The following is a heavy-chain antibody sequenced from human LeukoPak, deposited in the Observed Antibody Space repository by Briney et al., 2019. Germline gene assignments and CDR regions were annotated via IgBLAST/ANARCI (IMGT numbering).Heavy chain of an antibody. CDR1: GFTFSTYA. CDR2: ISSDGGST. Sequence: GGSLRLSCSASGFTFSTYAFHWVRQAPGKGLEYVSGISSDGGSTYYADSVKGRFSISRDNSKNALYFQESSLRAEDTAVYYCVKGSRYRGLNFPYGWGQGGQVSVSS. D-gene: IGHD5-12*01. V-gene: IGHV3-64D*08. CDR3: VKGSRYRGLNFPYG. J-gene: IGHJ1*01.